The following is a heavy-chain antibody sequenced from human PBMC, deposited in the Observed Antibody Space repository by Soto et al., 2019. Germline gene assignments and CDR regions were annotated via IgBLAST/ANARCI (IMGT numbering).Heavy chain of an antibody. J-gene: IGHJ4*02. CDR2: IYYSGST. CDR3: ARSQYYDFWSGSNFDY. D-gene: IGHD3-3*01. V-gene: IGHV4-31*03. Sequence: KPSETLSLTCTVSGGSISSGGYYWSWIRQHPGKGLEWIGYIYYSGSTNYNPSLKSRVTISVDTSKNQFSLKLSSVTAADTAVYYCARSQYYDFWSGSNFDYWGQGTLVTVSS. CDR1: GGSISSGGYY.